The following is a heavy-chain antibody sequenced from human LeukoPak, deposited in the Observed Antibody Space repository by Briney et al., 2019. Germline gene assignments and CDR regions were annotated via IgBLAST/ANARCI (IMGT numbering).Heavy chain of an antibody. CDR2: ISSSSSTI. CDR1: GFTFSSYI. Sequence: GGSLRLSCAASGFTFSSYIMNWVRQAPGKGLEWVSYISSSSSTIYYADSVKGRFTISRDNAKNSLYLQMNSLRAEDTAVYYCASQTYDYVWGSYRPDYWGQGTLVTVSS. J-gene: IGHJ4*02. D-gene: IGHD3-16*02. V-gene: IGHV3-48*04. CDR3: ASQTYDYVWGSYRPDY.